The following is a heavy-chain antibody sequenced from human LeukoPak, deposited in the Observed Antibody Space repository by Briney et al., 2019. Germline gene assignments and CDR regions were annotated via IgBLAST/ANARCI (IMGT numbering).Heavy chain of an antibody. V-gene: IGHV3-23*01. CDR3: ARSERGCSGGSCYSSMDY. CDR1: GFTFSAIA. D-gene: IGHD2-15*01. J-gene: IGHJ4*02. CDR2: FSGRGGST. Sequence: GGSLSFSLPAPGFTFSAIAWAGSRRARGRGRGWVSVFSGRGGSTYYADSVKGRFTISRDNSKNTLYLQMNSLRAEDTAVYYCARSERGCSGGSCYSSMDYWGQGTLVTVSS.